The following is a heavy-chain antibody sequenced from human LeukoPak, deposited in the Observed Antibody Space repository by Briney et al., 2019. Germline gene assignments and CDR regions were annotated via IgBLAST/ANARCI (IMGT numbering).Heavy chain of an antibody. CDR1: GGTFSSYA. D-gene: IGHD5-12*01. CDR2: IIPIFGIA. V-gene: IGHV1-69*04. Sequence: ASVKVSCKASGGTFSSYAISWVRQAPGQGLEWMGRIIPIFGIANYAQKFQGRVTITADKSTSTAYMELSSLRSEDTAVYYCARERVDIVATMFYGKDVWGQGTTVTVSS. CDR3: ARERVDIVATMFYGKDV. J-gene: IGHJ6*02.